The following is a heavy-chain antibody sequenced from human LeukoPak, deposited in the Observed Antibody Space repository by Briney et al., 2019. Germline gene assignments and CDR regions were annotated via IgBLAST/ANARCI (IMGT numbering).Heavy chain of an antibody. CDR1: GFTFSNYE. V-gene: IGHV3-64*01. J-gene: IGHJ3*02. D-gene: IGHD3-22*01. CDR2: ISDNGVGT. Sequence: GGSLRLSCAASGFTFSNYEMNWVRQAPGKGLEYVSGISDNGVGTYYASSVKGRFTISRDNSKNTLYLQMVSLKDEDMAMYYCAREGHSSGYCGAFDIWGPGTMVTVSS. CDR3: AREGHSSGYCGAFDI.